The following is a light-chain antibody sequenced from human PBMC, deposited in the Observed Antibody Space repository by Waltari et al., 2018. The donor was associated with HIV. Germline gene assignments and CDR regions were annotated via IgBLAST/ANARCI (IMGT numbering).Light chain of an antibody. CDR3: QSYDSSLSGSV. V-gene: IGLV1-40*01. CDR1: SSNIGAGYD. J-gene: IGLJ3*02. CDR2: GNN. Sequence: QSVLTQPPSVSGAPGQRVTIPCPGSSSNIGAGYDVHWYQQLPGTAPKLLIYGNNNRPSGVPDRFSGSKSGTSASLAITGLQAEDEADYYCQSYDSSLSGSVFGGGTKLTVL.